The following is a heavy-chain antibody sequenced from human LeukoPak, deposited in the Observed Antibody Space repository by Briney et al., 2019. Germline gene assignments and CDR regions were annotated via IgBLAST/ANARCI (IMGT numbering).Heavy chain of an antibody. V-gene: IGHV1-18*01. D-gene: IGHD2-2*01. CDR1: GYTFTSYG. CDR3: ARAVVGTDYYYYMDV. CDR2: ISAYNGNT. Sequence: ASVKVSCKAPGYTFTSYGISWVRQAPGQGLEWMGWISAYNGNTNYAQKLQGRVTMTTDTSTSTAYMELRSLRSDDTAVYYCARAVVGTDYYYYMDVWGKGTTVTVSS. J-gene: IGHJ6*03.